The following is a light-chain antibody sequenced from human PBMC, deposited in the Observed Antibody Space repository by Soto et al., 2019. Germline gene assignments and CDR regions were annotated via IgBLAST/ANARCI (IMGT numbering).Light chain of an antibody. J-gene: IGLJ3*02. CDR2: SIN. V-gene: IGLV7-43*01. CDR3: LLYYDGAQV. CDR1: TGAVTSGYY. Sequence: QAVVTQEPSLTVSPGETVTLTCASSTGAVTSGYYPNWFQQKPGQAPRPLIYSINNKHSWTPARFSGSLLGDKAALTLSGVQPEDEAEYYCLLYYDGAQVLGGATK.